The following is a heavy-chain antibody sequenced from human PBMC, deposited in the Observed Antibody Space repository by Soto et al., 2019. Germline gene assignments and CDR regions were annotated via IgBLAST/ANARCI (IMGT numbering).Heavy chain of an antibody. V-gene: IGHV4-39*02. CDR3: TREWQQLGTPFDY. D-gene: IGHD6-13*01. J-gene: IGHJ4*02. Sequence: QLHLQESGPGLVKPSETLSLTCTVSGVSISSSSYCWGWVRQPPGKGLEWIGSICHTGNTYSCPSLKSRVTISVDRSKSQISLKVNSVTAADTAVYYCTREWQQLGTPFDYWGQGTLVTVSS. CDR2: ICHTGNT. CDR1: GVSISSSSYC.